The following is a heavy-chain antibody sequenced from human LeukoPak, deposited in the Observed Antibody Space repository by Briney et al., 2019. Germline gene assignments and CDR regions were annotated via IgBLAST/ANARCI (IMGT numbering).Heavy chain of an antibody. CDR2: IYYSGST. D-gene: IGHD2-2*01. J-gene: IGHJ6*02. CDR3: ARDRTYYYFYGMDV. Sequence: SETLSLTCTVSGGSISSSSYYWGWIRQPPGKGLEWIGSIYYSGSTYYNPSLKSRVTISVDTSKNQFSLELSSVTAADTAVYYCARDRTYYYFYGMDVWGQGTTVTVSS. CDR1: GGSISSSSYY. V-gene: IGHV4-39*07.